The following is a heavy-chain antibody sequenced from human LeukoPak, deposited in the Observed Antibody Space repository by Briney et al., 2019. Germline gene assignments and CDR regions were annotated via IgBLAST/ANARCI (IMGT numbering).Heavy chain of an antibody. V-gene: IGHV4-39*01. CDR3: ASNYDSSGPVDY. CDR2: IYYSGST. J-gene: IGHJ4*02. Sequence: SETLSLTCAVSGGSISRSNWWSWVRQPPGKGLEWIGSIYYSGSTYYNPSLKSRVTISVDTSKNQFSLKLSSVTAADTAVYYCASNYDSSGPVDYWGQGTLVTVSS. CDR1: GGSISRSNW. D-gene: IGHD3-22*01.